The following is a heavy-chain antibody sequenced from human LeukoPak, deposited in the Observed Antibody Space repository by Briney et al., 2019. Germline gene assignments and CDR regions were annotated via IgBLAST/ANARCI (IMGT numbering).Heavy chain of an antibody. CDR3: ARGRVGWYCSSTSCPLDY. V-gene: IGHV4-59*11. D-gene: IGHD2-2*01. CDR1: GGSISSHY. Sequence: SETLSLTCTVSGGSISSHYWSWIRQPPGKGLEWIGYIYYSGSTNYNPSLKSRVTISVDMSKNQFSLKLSSVTAADTAVYYCARGRVGWYCSSTSCPLDYWGQGTLVTVSS. CDR2: IYYSGST. J-gene: IGHJ4*02.